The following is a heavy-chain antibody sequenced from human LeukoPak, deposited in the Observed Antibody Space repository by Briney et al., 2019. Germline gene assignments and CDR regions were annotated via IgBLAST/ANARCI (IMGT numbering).Heavy chain of an antibody. J-gene: IGHJ6*02. V-gene: IGHV3-30-3*01. CDR3: ARDYYDSSSRDYYYYGMDV. D-gene: IGHD3-22*01. CDR1: GFTFSSYA. Sequence: PGRSLRLSCATSGFTFSSYAMHWVRQAPGKGLEWVAVISYDGSNKYYADSVKGRFTISRDNSKNTLYLQMNSLRAEDTAVYYCARDYYDSSSRDYYYYGMDVWGQGTTVTVSS. CDR2: ISYDGSNK.